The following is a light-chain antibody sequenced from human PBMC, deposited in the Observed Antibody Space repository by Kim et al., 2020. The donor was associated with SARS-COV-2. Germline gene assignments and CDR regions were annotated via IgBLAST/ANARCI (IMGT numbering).Light chain of an antibody. V-gene: IGKV4-1*01. J-gene: IGKJ2*01. CDR1: QSLLHSSSNKNY. CDR3: QRYYSTPYT. Sequence: SDTINCQSRQSLLHSSSNKNYLAWYHQKPGQPPKLLSYLASTRESGVPDRFNGAGSGTDFTLTVSSLQADDVAVYYCQRYYSTPYTFGQGTKLEI. CDR2: LAS.